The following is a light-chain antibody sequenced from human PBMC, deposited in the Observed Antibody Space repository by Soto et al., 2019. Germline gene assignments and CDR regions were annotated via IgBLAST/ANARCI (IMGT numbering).Light chain of an antibody. V-gene: IGLV6-57*01. CDR2: EDN. J-gene: IGLJ3*02. CDR3: QSYDGTNWV. CDR1: SGSIASNS. Sequence: NFMLTQPHSVSASPGRTLTISCTRSSGSIASNSVQWYQQRPGSFPTTVIYEDNQRPSGVPDRFSGSIDLSSNSASLTISGLKTEDEADYYCQSYDGTNWVFGGGTKLTVL.